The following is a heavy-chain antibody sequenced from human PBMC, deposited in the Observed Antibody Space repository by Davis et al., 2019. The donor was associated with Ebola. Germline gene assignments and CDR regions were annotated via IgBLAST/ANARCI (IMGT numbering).Heavy chain of an antibody. CDR1: GFSFGIYS. Sequence: PGGSLRLSCAASGFSFGIYSMNWVRQTPGKGLEWVSYITSSSSSMYYADSVKGRFTISRDNSKNTLYQQMNSLRPEDTAVYYCVRDSSTSAYDYWGQGTLVTVSS. CDR3: VRDSSTSAYDY. V-gene: IGHV3-48*01. CDR2: ITSSSSSM. J-gene: IGHJ4*02. D-gene: IGHD2-2*01.